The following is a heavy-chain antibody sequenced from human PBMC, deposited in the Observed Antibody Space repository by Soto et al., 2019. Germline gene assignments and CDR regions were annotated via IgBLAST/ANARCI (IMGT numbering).Heavy chain of an antibody. V-gene: IGHV3-33*01. CDR3: ARDHYDSLTGPGDGMDV. CDR1: GFTFSSYG. D-gene: IGHD3-9*01. Sequence: QVQLVESGGGVVQPGRSLRLSCAASGFTFSSYGMHWVRQAPGKGLEWVAVIWYDGSNKYYADSVKGRFTISRDNSKNTLYMQRTSLRAEDTAVYYCARDHYDSLTGPGDGMDVWGQGTTVTVSS. CDR2: IWYDGSNK. J-gene: IGHJ6*02.